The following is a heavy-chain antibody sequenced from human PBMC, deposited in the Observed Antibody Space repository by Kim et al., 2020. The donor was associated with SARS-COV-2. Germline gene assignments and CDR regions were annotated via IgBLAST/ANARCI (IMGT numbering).Heavy chain of an antibody. CDR2: FCSSGTT. Sequence: SETLSLTCSVSGDSINSGIFYWSWNRQHPGMGFEWIGSFCSSGTTYRNLSRGSRLTISTDTSKNQFSLNSASVTAAAASYYYCPSWYSMVTRAFSWG. CDR1: GDSINSGIFY. CDR3: PSWYSMVTRAFS. D-gene: IGHD5-18*01. J-gene: IGHJ5*01. V-gene: IGHV4-31*03.